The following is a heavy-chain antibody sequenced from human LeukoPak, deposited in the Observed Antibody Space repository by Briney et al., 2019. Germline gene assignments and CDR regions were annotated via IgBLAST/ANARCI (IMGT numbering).Heavy chain of an antibody. CDR2: VSKSDGTT. V-gene: IGHV3-23*01. CDR1: GFTFTTYA. J-gene: IGHJ6*02. CDR3: ARGSYGMDV. Sequence: GRSLRLSCAASGFTFTTYAMSWVRQAPGKGLEWVSSVSKSDGTTYYADSVKGRLTISRDNSKNTLHLQMNGLRAEDTAVYYCARGSYGMDVWGQGTTVTVYS.